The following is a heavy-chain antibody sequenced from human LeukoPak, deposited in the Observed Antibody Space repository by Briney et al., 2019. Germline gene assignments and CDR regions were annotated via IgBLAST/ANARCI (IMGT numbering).Heavy chain of an antibody. Sequence: SETLSLTCTVSGASITTYYWSWIRQPPGKGLEWIAYIYYTGSTNYNPSLKSRVTISVDTSKNQFSLRLSSVTAADTAVYYCARESIDESSGYYPSGAFDIWGQGTTVTVSS. CDR2: IYYTGST. CDR1: GASITTYY. D-gene: IGHD3-22*01. J-gene: IGHJ3*02. V-gene: IGHV4-59*12. CDR3: ARESIDESSGYYPSGAFDI.